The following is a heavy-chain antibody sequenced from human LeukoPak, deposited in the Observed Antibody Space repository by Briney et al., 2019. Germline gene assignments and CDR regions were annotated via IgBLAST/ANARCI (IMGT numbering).Heavy chain of an antibody. D-gene: IGHD3-10*01. CDR2: ISAYNCNT. Sequence: GASVKVSCKASGYTFTSYGISWVRQAPGQGLEWMGWISAYNCNTNYAQKLQGRVTMTTDTSTSTAYMELRSLRSDDTAVYYCARDHIGRGAILGNWFDPWGQGTLVTVSS. CDR3: ARDHIGRGAILGNWFDP. J-gene: IGHJ5*02. CDR1: GYTFTSYG. V-gene: IGHV1-18*04.